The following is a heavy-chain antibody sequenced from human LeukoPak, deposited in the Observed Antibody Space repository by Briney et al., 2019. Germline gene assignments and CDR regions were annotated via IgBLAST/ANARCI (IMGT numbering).Heavy chain of an antibody. V-gene: IGHV4-59*13. CDR2: ISESGST. CDR3: ARAGSGWYGGRLFEF. Sequence: NLSETLSLTCTVSGGSISFYHWSWIRQSPGKELEWIGDISESGSTNYMPSLKSRVTISVDTSDQFSLKLSSVTAADTAVYYCARAGSGWYGGRLFEFWGPGALVAVSS. J-gene: IGHJ4*02. D-gene: IGHD6-13*01. CDR1: GGSISFYH.